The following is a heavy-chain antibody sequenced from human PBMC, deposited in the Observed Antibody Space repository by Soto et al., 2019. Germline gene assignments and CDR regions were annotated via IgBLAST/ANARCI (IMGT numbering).Heavy chain of an antibody. CDR2: VHHDGGI. Sequence: SVTLSLTCAVYGASLSGYHYTWILQSPGKGLEWIGEVHHDGGINYNPSLASRVTISADASKNQFSLRLRSATAADTAVYYCSRGYGAQWPTSDYWGQGTLVTVSS. D-gene: IGHD4-17*01. CDR3: SRGYGAQWPTSDY. V-gene: IGHV4-34*01. J-gene: IGHJ4*02. CDR1: GASLSGYH.